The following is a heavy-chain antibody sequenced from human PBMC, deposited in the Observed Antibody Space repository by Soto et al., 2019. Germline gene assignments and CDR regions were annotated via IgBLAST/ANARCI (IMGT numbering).Heavy chain of an antibody. J-gene: IGHJ4*02. CDR3: ARVTIAAAGTDFDY. CDR1: GGSISSGGYY. D-gene: IGHD6-13*01. CDR2: IYYSGST. Sequence: PSETLSLTWTVSGGSISSGGYYWSWIRQHPGKGLEWIGYIYYSGSTYYNPSLKSRVTISVDTSKNQFSLKLSSVTAADTAVYYCARVTIAAAGTDFDYWGQGTLVTVSS. V-gene: IGHV4-31*02.